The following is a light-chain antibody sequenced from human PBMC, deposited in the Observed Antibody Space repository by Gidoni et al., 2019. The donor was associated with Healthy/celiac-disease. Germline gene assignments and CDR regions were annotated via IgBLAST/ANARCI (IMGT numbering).Light chain of an antibody. CDR1: QSSSSY. CDR3: QQSYSTPHT. Sequence: DIQMTQSPSSLSASVGDRVTITCRASQSSSSYLNWYQQKPGKAPKRLIYAASSLQSGVPSRFSGSGSGTDFTLTISSLQPEDFATYYCQQSYSTPHTFGQGTKLEIK. V-gene: IGKV1-39*01. J-gene: IGKJ2*01. CDR2: AAS.